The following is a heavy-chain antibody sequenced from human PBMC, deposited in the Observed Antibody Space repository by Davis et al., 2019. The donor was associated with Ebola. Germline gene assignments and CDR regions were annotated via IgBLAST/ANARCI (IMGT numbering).Heavy chain of an antibody. CDR2: INSSSNYI. D-gene: IGHD4-11*01. J-gene: IGHJ4*02. CDR3: AKFDHSFDS. V-gene: IGHV3-21*01. Sequence: GGSLRLSCAASGFTFSSYSMNWVRQAPGKGLEWVSSINSSSNYIYYADSLKGRFTIFRDNARNSVYLQMNSLRAEDTAIYYCAKFDHSFDSWGQGVLVTVSS. CDR1: GFTFSSYS.